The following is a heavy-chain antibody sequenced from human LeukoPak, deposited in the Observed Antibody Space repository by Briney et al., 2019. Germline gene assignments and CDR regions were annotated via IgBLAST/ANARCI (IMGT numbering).Heavy chain of an antibody. V-gene: IGHV3-23*01. Sequence: GGSLRLSGVVSGITLSNYGMSWVRQAPGKGLEWVAGISDRGGSTNYADSVKGRFTISRDNPKNTLYLQMNSLRSEDTAVYFCAKRGVVIRAVLVVGFHKEAYYFDSWGQGALVTVSS. CDR1: GITLSNYG. D-gene: IGHD2-15*01. CDR2: ISDRGGST. J-gene: IGHJ4*02. CDR3: AKRGVVIRAVLVVGFHKEAYYFDS.